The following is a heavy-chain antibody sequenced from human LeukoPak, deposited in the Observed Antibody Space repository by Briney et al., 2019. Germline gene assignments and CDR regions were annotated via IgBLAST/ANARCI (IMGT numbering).Heavy chain of an antibody. CDR2: INPNSGGT. Sequence: GASVKVSCKASGYTFTGYYMHWVRQAPGQGLEWMGRINPNSGGTNYAQKFQGRVTMTRDTSISTAYMELSRLRSDDTAVYYCARAGSSWSNYYYYGMDVWGQGTTVTVSS. J-gene: IGHJ6*02. CDR1: GYTFTGYY. CDR3: ARAGSSWSNYYYYGMDV. V-gene: IGHV1-2*06. D-gene: IGHD6-13*01.